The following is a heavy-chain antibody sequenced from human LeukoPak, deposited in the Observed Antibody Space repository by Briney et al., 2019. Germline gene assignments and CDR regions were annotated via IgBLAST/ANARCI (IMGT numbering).Heavy chain of an antibody. D-gene: IGHD1-26*01. Sequence: GGPLRLSCAASGFTFDDYAMHWVRQAPGKGLEWVSLISWDGGSTYYADSVKGRFTISRDNSKNSLYLQMNSLRAEDTALYYCAKDKGGSYFLLTDAFDIWGQGTMVTVSS. CDR1: GFTFDDYA. J-gene: IGHJ3*02. CDR2: ISWDGGST. CDR3: AKDKGGSYFLLTDAFDI. V-gene: IGHV3-43D*03.